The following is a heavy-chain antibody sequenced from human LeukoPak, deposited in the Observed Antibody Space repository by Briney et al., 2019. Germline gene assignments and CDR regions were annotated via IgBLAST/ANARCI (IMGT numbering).Heavy chain of an antibody. CDR3: ARHVSPGSYEDY. Sequence: SETLSLTCAVSGYSISSGYYWGWIRQPPGKGLEWIGSIYHSGSTYYNPSLKSRVTISVDTSKNQFSLKLSSVTAADTAVYYCARHVSPGSYEDYWGQGTLVTVSS. CDR1: GYSISSGYY. D-gene: IGHD1-26*01. CDR2: IYHSGST. V-gene: IGHV4-38-2*01. J-gene: IGHJ4*02.